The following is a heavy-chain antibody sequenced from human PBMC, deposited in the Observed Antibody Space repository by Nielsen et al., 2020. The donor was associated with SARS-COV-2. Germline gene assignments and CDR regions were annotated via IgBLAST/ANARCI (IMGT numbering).Heavy chain of an antibody. CDR3: ARAGVTIFGVVIKARFLFDP. D-gene: IGHD3-3*01. V-gene: IGHV1-3*01. CDR1: GYTFTSYA. Sequence: ASVKVSCKASGYTFTSYAMHWVRQAPAQRLEWMGWINAGNGNTKYSQKFQGRVTITRDTSASTAYMELSSLRSEDTAVYYCARAGVTIFGVVIKARFLFDPWGQGTLVTVSS. J-gene: IGHJ5*02. CDR2: INAGNGNT.